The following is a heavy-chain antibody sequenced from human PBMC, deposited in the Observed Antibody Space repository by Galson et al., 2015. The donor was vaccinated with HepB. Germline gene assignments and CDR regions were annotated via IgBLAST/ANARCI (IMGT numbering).Heavy chain of an antibody. CDR3: VRVTSAHDWDY. V-gene: IGHV3-7*03. CDR1: GFTCSNYW. J-gene: IGHJ4*02. Sequence: SLRLSCAASGFTCSNYWMSWARQAPGKGLEWVANINQGGSERYYVDSVKGRFTISRDNAKNSLYLQMNSLRAEDTAVYFCVRVTSAHDWDYWGQGTLVTVSS. D-gene: IGHD5-12*01. CDR2: INQGGSER.